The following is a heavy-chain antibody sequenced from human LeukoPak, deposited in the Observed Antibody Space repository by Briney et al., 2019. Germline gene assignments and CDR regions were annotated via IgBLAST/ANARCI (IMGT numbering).Heavy chain of an antibody. D-gene: IGHD3-9*01. J-gene: IGHJ6*02. CDR3: AKDVGPVDILTGYNPNGYGMDV. CDR2: ISWDGGST. Sequence: GGSLRLSCAASGFTFDDYTMHWVRQAPGKGLEWVSLISWDGGSTYYADSVKGRFTISRDNSKNSLYLQMNSLRTEDTALYYCAKDVGPVDILTGYNPNGYGMDVWGQGTTVTVSS. CDR1: GFTFDDYT. V-gene: IGHV3-43*01.